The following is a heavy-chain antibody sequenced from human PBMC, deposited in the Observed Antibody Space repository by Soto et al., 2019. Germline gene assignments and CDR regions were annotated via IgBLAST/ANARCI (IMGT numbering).Heavy chain of an antibody. CDR3: AREVGCSGGSCYSDYYDSSGYYPY. Sequence: GGSLRLSCAASGFTFSSYWMSWVRQAPGKGLEWVANIKQDGSEKYYVDSVKGRFTISRDNAKNSLYLQMNSLRAEDTAVYYCAREVGCSGGSCYSDYYDSSGYYPYWGQGTLVTVSS. CDR2: IKQDGSEK. D-gene: IGHD3-22*01. CDR1: GFTFSSYW. V-gene: IGHV3-7*05. J-gene: IGHJ4*02.